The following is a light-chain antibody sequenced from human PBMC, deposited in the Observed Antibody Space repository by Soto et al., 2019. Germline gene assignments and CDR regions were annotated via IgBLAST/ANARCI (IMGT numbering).Light chain of an antibody. CDR2: AAS. CDR1: QSISGY. CDR3: QQYDNLPLT. J-gene: IGKJ4*01. V-gene: IGKV1-39*01. Sequence: DIQMTQSPSSLSASVGDRVTITCRASQSISGYLNWYQQKPGKAPKLLIYAASCLQSGVPSRFSGSGSGTDFTLTITSLQPEDFATYYCQQYDNLPLTLGGGTKVDIK.